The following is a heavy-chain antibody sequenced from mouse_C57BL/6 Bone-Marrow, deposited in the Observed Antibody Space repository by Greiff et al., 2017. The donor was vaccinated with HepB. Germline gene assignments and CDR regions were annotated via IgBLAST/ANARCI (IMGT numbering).Heavy chain of an antibody. CDR2: IDPSDSYT. D-gene: IGHD1-1*01. Sequence: QVQLKQPGAELVKPGASVKLSCKASGYTFTSYWMQWVKQRPGQGLEWIGEIDPSDSYTNYNQKFKGKATLTVDTSSSTAYMQLSSLTSEDSAVYYCARRGSSPFDHWGQGTTLTVSS. J-gene: IGHJ2*01. CDR1: GYTFTSYW. CDR3: ARRGSSPFDH. V-gene: IGHV1-50*01.